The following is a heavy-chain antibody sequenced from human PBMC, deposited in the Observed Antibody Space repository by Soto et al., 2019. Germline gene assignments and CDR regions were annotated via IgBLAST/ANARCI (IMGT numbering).Heavy chain of an antibody. CDR1: GYTFPNYG. J-gene: IGHJ5*02. CDR2: IVTYNGNT. CDR3: ASGPQCRGRRGKCSDA. D-gene: IGHD2-15*01. Sequence: QVQLVQSGAEVKKPGASVKVSCKAAGYTFPNYGISWVRQAPGQGLEWMGWIVTYNGNTQSTQKLQGRVTMTKDTPTSTDYIALGRLRSVDTAVYDCASGPQCRGRRGKCSDAWGQGTMVTGSP. V-gene: IGHV1-18*01.